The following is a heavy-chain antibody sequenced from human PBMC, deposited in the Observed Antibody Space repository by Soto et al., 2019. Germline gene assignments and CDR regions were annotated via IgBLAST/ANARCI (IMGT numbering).Heavy chain of an antibody. CDR1: GFTFSSYG. V-gene: IGHV3-33*01. J-gene: IGHJ4*02. CDR2: IWYDGSNK. Sequence: RLSCAASGFTFSSYGMHWVRQAPGKGLEWVAVIWYDGSNKYYADSVKGRFTISRDNSKNTLYLQMNSLRAEDTAVYYCASDTYYYDSSGYYPPHGIGYYFDYWGQGTLVTVSS. CDR3: ASDTYYYDSSGYYPPHGIGYYFDY. D-gene: IGHD3-22*01.